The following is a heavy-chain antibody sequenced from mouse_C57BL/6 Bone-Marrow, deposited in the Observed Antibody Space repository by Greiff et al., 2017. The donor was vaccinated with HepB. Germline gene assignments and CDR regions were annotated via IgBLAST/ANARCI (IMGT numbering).Heavy chain of an antibody. Sequence: VQLQQSGAELVRPGASVKLSCTASGFNIKDDYMHWVKQRPEQGLEWIGWIDPENGDTEYTSKFQGKATITADTSSNTAYLQLSSLTSEDTAVYYCTLYYGNFYYAMDYWGQGTSVTVSS. V-gene: IGHV14-4*01. J-gene: IGHJ4*01. CDR1: GFNIKDDY. D-gene: IGHD2-1*01. CDR3: TLYYGNFYYAMDY. CDR2: IDPENGDT.